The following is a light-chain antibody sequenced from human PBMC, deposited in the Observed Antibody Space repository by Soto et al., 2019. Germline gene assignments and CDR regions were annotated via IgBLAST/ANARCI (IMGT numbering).Light chain of an antibody. CDR1: QSVSSN. Sequence: EIVMTQSPATLSVSPGXRATLSCRASQSVSSNLAWYQQKPGQAPRLLIYGASTRATGIPARFSGSGSGTEFTLTLGSLQSEDFAVYYCQQYNNWPLTFGGGTKVDIK. J-gene: IGKJ4*01. CDR3: QQYNNWPLT. CDR2: GAS. V-gene: IGKV3-15*01.